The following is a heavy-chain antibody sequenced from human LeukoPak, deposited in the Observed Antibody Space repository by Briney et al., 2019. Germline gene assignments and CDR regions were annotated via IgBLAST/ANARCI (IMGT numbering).Heavy chain of an antibody. CDR1: GGTFSSYA. CDR2: IIPIFGSA. J-gene: IGHJ5*02. V-gene: IGHV1-69*13. CDR3: ARDRNMVRGARYRPYKWFDP. Sequence: SVKVSCKASGGTFSSYAISWVRQAPGQGLEWMGGIIPIFGSANYAQNFQGRVTITADESTSTVYMELSSLRSEDTAVYYCARDRNMVRGARYRPYKWFDPWGQGTLVTVSS. D-gene: IGHD3-10*01.